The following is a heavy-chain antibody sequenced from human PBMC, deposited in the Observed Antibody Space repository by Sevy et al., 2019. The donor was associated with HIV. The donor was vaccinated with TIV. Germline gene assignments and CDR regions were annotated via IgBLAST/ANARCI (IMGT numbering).Heavy chain of an antibody. V-gene: IGHV3-30-3*01. CDR1: GFTFSSYA. D-gene: IGHD6-13*01. Sequence: GGSLRLSCAASGFTFSSYAMHWVRQAPGKGLEWVAVISYDGSNKYYADSVKGRFTISRDNSKNTLYLQMNSLRAEDTAIFYCARGGSNSSWYYYLDVWGQGTTVTVSS. J-gene: IGHJ6*03. CDR3: ARGGSNSSWYYYLDV. CDR2: ISYDGSNK.